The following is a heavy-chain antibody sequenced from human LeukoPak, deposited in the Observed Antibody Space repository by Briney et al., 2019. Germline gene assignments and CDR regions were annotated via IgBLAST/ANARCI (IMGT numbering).Heavy chain of an antibody. CDR3: AKGAILTGYWVTGFDP. CDR1: GFTFSSYG. CDR2: ISYDGSNK. Sequence: GGSLRLSCAASGFTFSSYGMHWVRQAPGKGLEWVAVISYDGSNKNYADSVKGRFTISRDNSKNTVYLQMNSLRAEDTAVYHCAKGAILTGYWVTGFDPWGQGTPDTVSS. J-gene: IGHJ5*02. D-gene: IGHD3-9*01. V-gene: IGHV3-30*18.